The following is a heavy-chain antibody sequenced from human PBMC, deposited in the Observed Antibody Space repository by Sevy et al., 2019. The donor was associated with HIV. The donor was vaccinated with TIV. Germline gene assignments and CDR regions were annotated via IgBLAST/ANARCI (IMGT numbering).Heavy chain of an antibody. V-gene: IGHV1-2*06. CDR2: INPNSGGT. D-gene: IGHD2-15*01. CDR3: ATRTYCSGGSCLGGVDY. CDR1: GYTFTGYY. J-gene: IGHJ4*02. Sequence: ASVKVSCKASGYTFTGYYMHWVRQAPGQGLEWMGRINPNSGGTNYAQKFQGRVTMTRDTSISTAYMELSRLRSDDTAVYYCATRTYCSGGSCLGGVDYWGQGTLVTVSS.